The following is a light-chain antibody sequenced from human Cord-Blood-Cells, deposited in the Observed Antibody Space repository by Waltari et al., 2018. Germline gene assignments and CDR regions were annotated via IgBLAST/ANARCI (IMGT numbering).Light chain of an antibody. V-gene: IGKV1-39*01. CDR3: QQSYSTPYT. J-gene: IGKJ2*01. CDR1: QSISSY. Sequence: LSASVGDRVTITCRASQSISSYLNWYQQKPGKAPKLLIYAASSLQSGVPSRFSGSGSGTDFTLTISSLQPEDFATYYCQQSYSTPYTFVQGTKLEIK. CDR2: AAS.